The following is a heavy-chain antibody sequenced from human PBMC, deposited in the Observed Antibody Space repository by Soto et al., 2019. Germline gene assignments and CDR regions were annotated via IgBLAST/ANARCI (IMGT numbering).Heavy chain of an antibody. D-gene: IGHD4-17*01. CDR2: ISGSGGST. J-gene: IGHJ6*03. Sequence: GGSLRLSCAASGFTFSSYAMSWVRQAPGKGLEWVSAISGSGGSTYYGDSVKGRFTISRDNSKNTLYLQMNSLRAEDTAVYYCARSPHAKSRAVTTKRYYYYYMDVWGKGTTVTVSS. CDR1: GFTFSSYA. CDR3: ARSPHAKSRAVTTKRYYYYYMDV. V-gene: IGHV3-23*01.